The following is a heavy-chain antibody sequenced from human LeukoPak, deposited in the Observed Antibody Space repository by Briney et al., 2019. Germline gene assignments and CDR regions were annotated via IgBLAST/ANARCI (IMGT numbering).Heavy chain of an antibody. CDR2: IKSKTDGGTT. J-gene: IGHJ4*02. CDR1: GFTFSDAW. V-gene: IGHV3-15*01. CDR3: TCYIAAADQAIDY. D-gene: IGHD6-13*01. Sequence: PGGSLRLSCTASGFTFSDAWMSWVRQAPGKGLEWVGRIKSKTDGGTTDYAAPVKGRFTMSRDDSKNTLYLQMNSLKTEDTAVYYCTCYIAAADQAIDYWGQGTLVTVSS.